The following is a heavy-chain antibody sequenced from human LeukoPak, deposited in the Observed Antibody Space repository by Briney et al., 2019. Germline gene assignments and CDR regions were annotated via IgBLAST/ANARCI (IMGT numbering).Heavy chain of an antibody. CDR3: PRELGEFDH. D-gene: IGHD3-16*01. J-gene: IGHJ4*02. Sequence: SQTLSLTCAISGDSFSSNSAAWNWIRQSPSRGLEWLGRTYYRSQWYNEYGVSVKSRLTISTDTSKNQFSLQLNSVTPEDTAACHCPRELGEFDHWRQGTLVTVSP. CDR1: GDSFSSNSAA. V-gene: IGHV6-1*01. CDR2: TYYRSQWYN.